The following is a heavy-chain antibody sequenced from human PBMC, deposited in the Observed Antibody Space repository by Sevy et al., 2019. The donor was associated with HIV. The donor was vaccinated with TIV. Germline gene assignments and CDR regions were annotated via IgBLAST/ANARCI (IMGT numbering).Heavy chain of an antibody. J-gene: IGHJ6*02. CDR1: GGSISSYY. V-gene: IGHV4-59*01. CDR3: ARESYDILPGSRGMDV. CDR2: IYYSGST. Sequence: SQTLSLTCTVSGGSISSYYWSWIRQPPGRRLEWIGYIYYSGSTNYNPSLKSRVTISVDTSKNQFSLKLRSVTAADTAVYYCARESYDILPGSRGMDVWGQGTTVTVSS. D-gene: IGHD3-9*01.